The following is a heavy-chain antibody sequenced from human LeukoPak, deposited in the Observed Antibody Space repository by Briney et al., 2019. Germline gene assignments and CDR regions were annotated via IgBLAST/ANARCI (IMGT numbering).Heavy chain of an antibody. CDR1: GFTFSGSA. CDR2: IRSKANSYAT. V-gene: IGHV3-73*01. CDR3: ARDRGAYARDY. J-gene: IGHJ4*02. D-gene: IGHD5-12*01. Sequence: GGSLRLSCAASGFTFSGSAIHWVRQASGKGLEWVGRIRSKANSYATSSAASVKGRFTISRDNAKNSLYLQMNSLRDEDTAVYYCARDRGAYARDYWGQGTLVTVSS.